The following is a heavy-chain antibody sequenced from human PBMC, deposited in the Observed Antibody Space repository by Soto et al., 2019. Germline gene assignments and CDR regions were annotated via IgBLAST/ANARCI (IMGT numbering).Heavy chain of an antibody. D-gene: IGHD3-22*01. CDR1: GGTFSSYA. CDR2: IDPIDGKT. Sequence: ASVKVSCKASGGTFSSYAISWVRQAPGQGLEWMGGIDPIDGKTNYAQKFQGRVTMTEDTSTDTAYMELSSLRSEDTAVYYCATDRITMIVVAQGGYAFDIWGQGTMVTVSS. V-gene: IGHV1-69*10. J-gene: IGHJ3*02. CDR3: ATDRITMIVVAQGGYAFDI.